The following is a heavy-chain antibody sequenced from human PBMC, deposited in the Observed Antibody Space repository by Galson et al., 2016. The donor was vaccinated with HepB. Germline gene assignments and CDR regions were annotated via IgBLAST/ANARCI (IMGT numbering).Heavy chain of an antibody. J-gene: IGHJ3*02. CDR1: GFTFSTYW. D-gene: IGHD3-10*01. CDR3: ARSGSYSYAFDI. Sequence: SLRLSCAASGFTFSTYWMSWVRQAPGKGLEWVANINQDGSEKYYVDSVKGRFTISRDNAKNSLYLQMNSLRAEDTAVYYRARSGSYSYAFDIWGRGTMVTASS. V-gene: IGHV3-7*04. CDR2: INQDGSEK.